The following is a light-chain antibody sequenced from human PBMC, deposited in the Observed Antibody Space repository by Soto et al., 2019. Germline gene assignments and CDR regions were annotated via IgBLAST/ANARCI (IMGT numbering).Light chain of an antibody. Sequence: DIQITQSTYTLSASVCDTFPITFRASQTMSGSLAWYQQRPGKAPNLLIFDASTLESGVPSGFSGSGSGTTFTLTISSLQSDDFATYYCLQYNGYYRTFGQGTKVDIK. J-gene: IGKJ1*01. CDR1: QTMSGS. V-gene: IGKV1-5*01. CDR3: LQYNGYYRT. CDR2: DAS.